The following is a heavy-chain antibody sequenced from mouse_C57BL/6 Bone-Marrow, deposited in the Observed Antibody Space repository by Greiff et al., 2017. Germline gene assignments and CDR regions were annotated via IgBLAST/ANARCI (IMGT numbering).Heavy chain of an antibody. CDR3: ARGTGSYAMDY. V-gene: IGHV5-16*01. CDR2: INYDGSST. J-gene: IGHJ4*01. CDR1: GFTFSDYY. D-gene: IGHD4-1*01. Sequence: EVKLMESEGGLVQPGSSMKLSCTASGFTFSDYYMAWVRQVPEKGLEWVANINYDGSSTYYLDSLKSRFIISRDNAKNILYLQMSSLKSEDTATYYCARGTGSYAMDYWGQGTSVTVSS.